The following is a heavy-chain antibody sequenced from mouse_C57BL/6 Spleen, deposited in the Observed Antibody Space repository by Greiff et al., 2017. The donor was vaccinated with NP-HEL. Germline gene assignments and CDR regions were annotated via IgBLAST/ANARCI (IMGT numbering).Heavy chain of an antibody. V-gene: IGHV1-72*01. Sequence: QVQLQQPGAELVKPGASVKLSCKASGYTFTSYWMHWVKQRPGRGLEWIGRIAPNSGGTKYNEKFKSKATLTVDKPSSTAYMQLSSLTSEDSAVYYCAREGDYGSIDYWGQGTTLTVSS. D-gene: IGHD1-1*01. CDR1: GYTFTSYW. J-gene: IGHJ2*01. CDR3: AREGDYGSIDY. CDR2: IAPNSGGT.